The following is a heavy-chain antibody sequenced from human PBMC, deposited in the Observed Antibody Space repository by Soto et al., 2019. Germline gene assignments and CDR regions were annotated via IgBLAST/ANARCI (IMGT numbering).Heavy chain of an antibody. V-gene: IGHV1-18*01. D-gene: IGHD3-22*01. Sequence: QVQLVQSGAEVKKPGASVKVSCKASGYTFTSYGISWVRQAPGQGLEWMGWISAYNGNTNYAQKFQGRVTITADKSTSTAYMELSSLRSEDTAVYYCARDSAFQYYYDSSGYLFDYWGQGALVTVSS. CDR3: ARDSAFQYYYDSSGYLFDY. J-gene: IGHJ4*02. CDR2: ISAYNGNT. CDR1: GYTFTSYG.